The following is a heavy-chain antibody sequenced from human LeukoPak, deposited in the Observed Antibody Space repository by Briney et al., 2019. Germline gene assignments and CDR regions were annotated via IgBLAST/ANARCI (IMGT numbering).Heavy chain of an antibody. CDR2: ISSSGSTI. Sequence: GSLRLSCAASGFTFSSYEMNWVRQAPGRGLEWVSYISSSGSTIYYADSVKGRFTISRDNAKNSLYLQMNSLRAEDTAVYYCAELGITMIGGVWGKGTTVTISS. CDR1: GFTFSSYE. D-gene: IGHD3-10*02. J-gene: IGHJ6*04. CDR3: AELGITMIGGV. V-gene: IGHV3-48*03.